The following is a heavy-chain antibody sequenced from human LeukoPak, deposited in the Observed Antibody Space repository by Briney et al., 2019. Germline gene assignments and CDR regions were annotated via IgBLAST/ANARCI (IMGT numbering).Heavy chain of an antibody. CDR1: GYTFTRYY. CDR3: ARDLLLYCSGGSCPFDP. D-gene: IGHD2-15*01. J-gene: IGHJ5*02. V-gene: IGHV1-2*02. CDR2: INPNSGGT. Sequence: ASVNVSYTASGYTFTRYYMHWVRQAPGQGREWMGWINPNSGGTNYAQKFQGRVTMTRDTSISTAYMELSRLRSDDTAVYYCARDLLLYCSGGSCPFDPWGQGTLVTVSS.